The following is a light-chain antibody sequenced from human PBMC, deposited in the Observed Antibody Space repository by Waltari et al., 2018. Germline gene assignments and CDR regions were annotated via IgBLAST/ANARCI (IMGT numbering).Light chain of an antibody. CDR1: SGSLSTTSY. V-gene: IGLV8-61*01. CDR3: ALYMGRGIWV. CDR2: KAN. J-gene: IGLJ3*02. Sequence: QTVVTQEPSLSVSPGGTVTLTCAFSSGSLSTTSYATWYQQTPGQPPRTLVYKANARSAGVPDRFSGSFRGNTAALTITGAQADDESDYYCALYMGRGIWVFGGGTRLTVL.